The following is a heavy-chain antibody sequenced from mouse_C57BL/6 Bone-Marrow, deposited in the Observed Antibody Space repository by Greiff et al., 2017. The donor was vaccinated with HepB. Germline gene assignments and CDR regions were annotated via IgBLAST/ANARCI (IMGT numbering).Heavy chain of an antibody. CDR3: ARLGTGYYFDY. CDR2: IDPSDSYT. J-gene: IGHJ2*01. CDR1: GYTFTSYW. V-gene: IGHV1-69*01. D-gene: IGHD4-1*01. Sequence: VQLQQPGAELVMPGASVKLSCKASGYTFTSYWMHWVKQRPGQGLEWIGEIDPSDSYTNYNQKFKGKSTLTVDKSSSTAYMQLSSLTSEDSAVYYCARLGTGYYFDYWGQGTTLTVSS.